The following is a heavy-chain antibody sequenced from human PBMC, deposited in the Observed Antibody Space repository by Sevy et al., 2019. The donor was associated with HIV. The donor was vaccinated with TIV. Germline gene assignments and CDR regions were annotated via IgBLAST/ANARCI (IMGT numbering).Heavy chain of an antibody. D-gene: IGHD5-12*01. CDR3: ARINKIVATIGGFDY. V-gene: IGHV1-2*06. J-gene: IGHJ4*02. CDR1: GYTFTGYY. Sequence: GTSVQVSCKASGYTFTGYYMHWVRRAPGQGLEWMGRINPNSGGTNYAQKFQGRVTMTRDTSISTAYMELSRLRSDDTAVYYCARINKIVATIGGFDYWGQGTLVTVSS. CDR2: INPNSGGT.